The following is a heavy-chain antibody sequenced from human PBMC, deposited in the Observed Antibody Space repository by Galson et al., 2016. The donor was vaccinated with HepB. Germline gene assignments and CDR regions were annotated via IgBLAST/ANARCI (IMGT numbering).Heavy chain of an antibody. CDR3: AKRPPYNNNWFVGFDP. D-gene: IGHD6-13*01. V-gene: IGHV3-23*01. J-gene: IGHJ5*02. Sequence: SLRLSCAASGFTFSTYAMSWVRQAPGKGLEWVSVISGNAATTYYADSVKGRFTISRDNSKKTVYLQMNSLRAEDTAVYYSAKRPPYNNNWFVGFDPWGQGTRVTVSS. CDR2: ISGNAATT. CDR1: GFTFSTYA.